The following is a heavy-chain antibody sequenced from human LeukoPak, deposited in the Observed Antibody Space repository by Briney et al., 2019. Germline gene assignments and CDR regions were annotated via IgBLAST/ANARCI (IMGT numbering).Heavy chain of an antibody. V-gene: IGHV4-59*08. D-gene: IGHD3-10*01. CDR3: ARQVDYGSGSYYWFDP. CDR2: IYYSGTT. CDR1: GGSIGSYY. Sequence: SETLSLTCAVSGGSIGSYYWSWLRQPPGRGLEWIGYIYYSGTTNYNPSLKSRVTISVDTSKNQFSLKLSSVTAADTAVYYCARQVDYGSGSYYWFDPWGQGTLVTVSS. J-gene: IGHJ5*02.